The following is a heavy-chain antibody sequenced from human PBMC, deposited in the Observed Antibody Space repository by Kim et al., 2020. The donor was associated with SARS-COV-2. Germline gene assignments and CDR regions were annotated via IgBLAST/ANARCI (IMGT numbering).Heavy chain of an antibody. V-gene: IGHV3-30-3*01. CDR1: GFTFSSYA. Sequence: GGSLRLSCAASGFTFSSYAMHWVRQAPGKGLEWVAVISYDGSNKYYADSVKGRFTISRDNSKNTLYLQMNSLRAEDTAVYYCARVGWDPYDFWSGYFVLWGQGTLVTVSS. CDR2: ISYDGSNK. D-gene: IGHD3-3*01. J-gene: IGHJ4*02. CDR3: ARVGWDPYDFWSGYFVL.